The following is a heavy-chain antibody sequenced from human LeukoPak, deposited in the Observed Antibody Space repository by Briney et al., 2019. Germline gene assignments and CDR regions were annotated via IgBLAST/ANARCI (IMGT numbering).Heavy chain of an antibody. Sequence: PGRSLRLSCATSGFSFSLSNYGMHWVRQAPGKGLEWVGRIKSKTDGGTTDYAAPVKGRFTISRDDSKNTLYLQMNSLKTEDTAVYYCTTGDIVVVPAAKAGGFWYYYGMDVWGQGTTVTVSS. V-gene: IGHV3-15*01. CDR3: TTGDIVVVPAAKAGGFWYYYGMDV. CDR2: IKSKTDGGTT. J-gene: IGHJ6*02. D-gene: IGHD2-2*01. CDR1: GFSFSLSNYG.